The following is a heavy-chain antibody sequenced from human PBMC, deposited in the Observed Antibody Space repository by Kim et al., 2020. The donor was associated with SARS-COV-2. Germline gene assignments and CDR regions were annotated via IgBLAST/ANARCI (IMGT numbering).Heavy chain of an antibody. CDR2: FYYGGST. CDR3: ARDVGGWHYFDY. D-gene: IGHD3-10*01. Sequence: SETLSLTCNVSGGSISSYYWSWIRQPPGKGLEWIGYFYYGGSTDYNPSLKSRVIMSVDISKNQFSLKLRSMTAADTAVYYCARDVGGWHYFDYWGQGTLVTVSS. V-gene: IGHV4-59*13. CDR1: GGSISSYY. J-gene: IGHJ4*02.